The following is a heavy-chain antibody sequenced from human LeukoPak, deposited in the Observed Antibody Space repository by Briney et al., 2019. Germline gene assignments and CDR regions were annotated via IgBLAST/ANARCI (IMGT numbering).Heavy chain of an antibody. V-gene: IGHV3-66*01. CDR2: IYSGGST. D-gene: IGHD6-13*01. CDR1: GFSFSSYG. J-gene: IGHJ4*02. Sequence: GGSLRLSCAASGFSFSSYGMHWVRQAPGKGLEWVSIIYSGGSTYYADSVKGRFTISRDNSKNTLYLQMNSLRAEDTAVYYCARDPLFGGIAASDNVDYWGQGTLVTVSS. CDR3: ARDPLFGGIAASDNVDY.